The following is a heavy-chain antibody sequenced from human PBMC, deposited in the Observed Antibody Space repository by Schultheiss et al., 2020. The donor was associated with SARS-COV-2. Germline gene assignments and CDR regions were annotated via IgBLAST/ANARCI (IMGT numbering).Heavy chain of an antibody. CDR2: INPNSGGT. CDR1: GYTFTSYG. D-gene: IGHD3-10*01. J-gene: IGHJ4*02. V-gene: IGHV1-2*02. Sequence: ASVKVSCKASGYTFTSYGISWVRQAPGQGLEWMGWINPNSGGTNYAQKFQGRVTMTRDTSISTAYMELSRLRSDDTAVYYCASRSRITMVRGVIMSGEDYWGQGTLVTVSS. CDR3: ASRSRITMVRGVIMSGEDY.